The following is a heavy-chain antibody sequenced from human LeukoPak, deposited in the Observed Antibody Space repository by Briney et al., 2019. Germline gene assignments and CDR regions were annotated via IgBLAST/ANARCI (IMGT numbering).Heavy chain of an antibody. D-gene: IGHD6-13*01. Sequence: PSETLSLTCTVSGVSISSSDDYWGWIRQPPGKGLEWIGSIYYSGSTYYNPSLKSRVTISVDTSKNQFSLKLTSVTAADTAVYYCVGDSSSWTSWFDPWGQGTLVTVSS. CDR1: GVSISSSDDY. CDR2: IYYSGST. CDR3: VGDSSSWTSWFDP. J-gene: IGHJ5*02. V-gene: IGHV4-39*07.